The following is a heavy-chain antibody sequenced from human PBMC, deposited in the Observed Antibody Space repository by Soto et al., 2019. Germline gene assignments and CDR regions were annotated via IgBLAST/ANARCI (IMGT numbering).Heavy chain of an antibody. V-gene: IGHV3-23*01. D-gene: IGHD2-2*01. CDR1: GFTFSSYA. J-gene: IGHJ4*02. Sequence: GGSLRLSCSASGFTFSSYAMSGVRQAPGKGLEWVSAISGSGGSTYYADSVKGRFTISRDNSKNTLYLQMNSLRAEDTAVYYCAKDWDIVVVPAADDYWGQGTLVTVSS. CDR2: ISGSGGST. CDR3: AKDWDIVVVPAADDY.